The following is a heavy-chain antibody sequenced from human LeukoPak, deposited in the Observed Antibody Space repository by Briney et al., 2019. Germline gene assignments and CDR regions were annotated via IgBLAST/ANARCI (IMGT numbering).Heavy chain of an antibody. D-gene: IGHD4-17*01. J-gene: IGHJ4*02. CDR2: MYYSGST. CDR1: GGSISSSSYY. Sequence: PSETLSLTCTVSGGSISSSSYYWAWIRQPPGKGLEWIGSMYYSGSTYYNPSLKSRVTISLDTSKNQFSLKLSSVTAAGTAVYYCATSAKVTGTRTFDYWGQGSLVTVSS. CDR3: ATSAKVTGTRTFDY. V-gene: IGHV4-39*01.